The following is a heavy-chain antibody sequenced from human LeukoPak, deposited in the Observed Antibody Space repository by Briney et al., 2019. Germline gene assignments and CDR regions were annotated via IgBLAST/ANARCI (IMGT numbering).Heavy chain of an antibody. CDR3: SIGYDFWSGHPLAFDI. CDR2: ISAYNGNT. Sequence: ASVKVSCKASRYTFTSYGISWVRQAPGQGLEWMGWISAYNGNTNYAQKLQGRVTMTTDTSTSTAYMELRSLRSDDTAVYYCSIGYDFWSGHPLAFDIWGQGTMVTLSS. V-gene: IGHV1-18*01. D-gene: IGHD3-3*01. CDR1: RYTFTSYG. J-gene: IGHJ3*02.